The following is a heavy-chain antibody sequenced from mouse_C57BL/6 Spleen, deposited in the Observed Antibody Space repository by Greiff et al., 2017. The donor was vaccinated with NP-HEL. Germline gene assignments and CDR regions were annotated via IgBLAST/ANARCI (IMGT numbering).Heavy chain of an antibody. D-gene: IGHD2-4*01. J-gene: IGHJ3*01. CDR3: ARAPYDYDVAY. CDR2: IDPSDSET. V-gene: IGHV1-52*01. CDR1: GYTFTSYW. Sequence: QVQLQQPGAELVRPGSSVKLSCKASGYTFTSYWMHWVKQRPIQGLEWIGNIDPSDSETHYNQKFKDKATLTVDKSSSTAYMQLSSLTSDDSAVYYCARAPYDYDVAYWGQGTLVTVSA.